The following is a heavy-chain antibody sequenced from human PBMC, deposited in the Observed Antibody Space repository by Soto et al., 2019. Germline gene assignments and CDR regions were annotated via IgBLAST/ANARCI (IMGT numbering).Heavy chain of an antibody. CDR3: AKTGSTLRSCGLDV. Sequence: EVQLMESGGGLVQPGGSLRLSCAASGFTFGSYGMSWVRQAPGKGLEWVSSISASGETRFSTDSVKGRFTISRDDSKNTLYLEMSSLRAEDTALYYCAKTGSTLRSCGLDVWGQGTTVTVSS. V-gene: IGHV3-23*01. D-gene: IGHD3-16*01. CDR2: ISASGETR. J-gene: IGHJ6*02. CDR1: GFTFGSYG.